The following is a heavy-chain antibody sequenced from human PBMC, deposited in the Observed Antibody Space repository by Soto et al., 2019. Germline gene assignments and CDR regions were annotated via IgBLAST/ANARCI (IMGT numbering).Heavy chain of an antibody. V-gene: IGHV3-53*01. J-gene: IGHJ6*02. Sequence: GGSLRLSCAASGFTVSSNYMSWVRQAPGKGLEWVSVIYSGGSTYYADSVKGRFTISRDNSKNTLYLQMNSLRAEDTAVYYCARYYYYYGMDVWGQGTTVTVSS. CDR3: ARYYYYYGMDV. CDR1: GFTVSSNY. CDR2: IYSGGST.